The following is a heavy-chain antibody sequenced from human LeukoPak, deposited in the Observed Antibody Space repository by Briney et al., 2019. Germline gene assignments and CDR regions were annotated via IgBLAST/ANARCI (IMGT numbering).Heavy chain of an antibody. CDR3: AKVINYYDSSGFDAFDL. Sequence: GGSLRLSCAASRFTFSSYAMTWVRQAPGKGLERVSPISGSGGSTYYADSVKGRFTISRDNSKNTLYLQMNSLRAEDTAVYYCAKVINYYDSSGFDAFDLWGQGTVVTVSS. V-gene: IGHV3-23*01. CDR1: RFTFSSYA. J-gene: IGHJ3*01. CDR2: ISGSGGST. D-gene: IGHD3-22*01.